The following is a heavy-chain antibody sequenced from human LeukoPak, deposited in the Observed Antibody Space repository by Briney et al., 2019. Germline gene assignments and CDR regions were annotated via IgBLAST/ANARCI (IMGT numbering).Heavy chain of an antibody. J-gene: IGHJ5*02. CDR1: GGSISSGGYS. V-gene: IGHV4-30-2*01. Sequence: SETLSLTCAVSGGSISSGGYSWSWIRQPPGKGLEWIGYIYHSGSTYYNPSLKSRVTISVDRSKNQFSLKLSSVTAADTAVYCCARAIVVVVAATWFDPWGQGTLVTVSS. CDR3: ARAIVVVVAATWFDP. CDR2: IYHSGST. D-gene: IGHD2-15*01.